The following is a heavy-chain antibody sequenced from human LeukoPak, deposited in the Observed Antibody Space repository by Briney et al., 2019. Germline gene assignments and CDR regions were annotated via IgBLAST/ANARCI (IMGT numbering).Heavy chain of an antibody. V-gene: IGHV4-4*02. CDR2: IYHSGST. CDR3: ARDIDLIVGATRDYGMDV. D-gene: IGHD1-26*01. CDR1: GGSISSSNW. J-gene: IGHJ6*02. Sequence: SETLSLTCAVSGGSISSSNWWSWVRQPPGKGLEWIGEIYHSGSTNYNPSLKSRVTISVDKSKNQFSLKLSSVTAADTAVYYCARDIDLIVGATRDYGMDVWGQGTTVTVSS.